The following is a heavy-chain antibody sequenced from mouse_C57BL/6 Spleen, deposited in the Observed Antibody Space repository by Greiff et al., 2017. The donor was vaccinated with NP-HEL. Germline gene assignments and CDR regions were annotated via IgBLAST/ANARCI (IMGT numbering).Heavy chain of an antibody. Sequence: EVKLVESEGGLVQPGSSMKLSCTASGFTFSDYYMAWVRQVPEKGLEWVANINYDGSSTYYLDSLKSRFIISRDNAKNILYLQMSSMKSEDTATYYCARYYGSSYVYFDYWGQGTTLTVSS. V-gene: IGHV5-16*01. CDR3: ARYYGSSYVYFDY. CDR1: GFTFSDYY. J-gene: IGHJ2*01. CDR2: INYDGSST. D-gene: IGHD1-1*01.